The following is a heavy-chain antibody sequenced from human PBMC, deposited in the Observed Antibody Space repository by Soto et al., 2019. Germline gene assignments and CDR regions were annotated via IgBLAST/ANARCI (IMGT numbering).Heavy chain of an antibody. CDR2: ISAYNGNT. Sequence: ASVKVSCKASGYTFTSYGISWVRQAPGQGLEWMGWISAYNGNTNYAQKLQGRVTMTTDKSTSTAYMELRSLRSDDTAVYYCARATGYCSGGSCIYHNYGFDYWGQGTLVTVSS. J-gene: IGHJ4*02. CDR3: ARATGYCSGGSCIYHNYGFDY. V-gene: IGHV1-18*01. CDR1: GYTFTSYG. D-gene: IGHD2-15*01.